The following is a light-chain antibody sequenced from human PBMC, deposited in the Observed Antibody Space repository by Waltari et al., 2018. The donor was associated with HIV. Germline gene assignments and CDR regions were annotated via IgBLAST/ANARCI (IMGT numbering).Light chain of an antibody. J-gene: IGKJ2*01. CDR2: DAS. CDR3: QQRDKWPPSDT. CDR1: QSISSS. Sequence: EIVLTQSPATLSLSPGHTATLSCRASQSISSSLAWYQQKPGQAPRLLNYDASHRATGIPARFSGSGSWTDFTLTIGPLEPEDFAVYYCQQRDKWPPSDTFGQGTRVEI. V-gene: IGKV3-11*01.